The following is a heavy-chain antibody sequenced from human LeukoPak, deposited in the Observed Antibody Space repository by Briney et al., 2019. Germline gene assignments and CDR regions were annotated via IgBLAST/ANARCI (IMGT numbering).Heavy chain of an antibody. CDR2: ISGSGGRT. J-gene: IGHJ4*02. V-gene: IGHV3-23*01. CDR3: AKDGGTDDVYYFDY. D-gene: IGHD1-1*01. CDR1: GFTFSSYA. Sequence: GGSLRLSCAASGFTFSSYAMSWVRQAPGKGLEWVSGISGSGGRTYYADSVKGRFTISRDNSKNTLYLQMNSLGSEDTAIYYCAKDGGTDDVYYFDYWGQGTLVTVSS.